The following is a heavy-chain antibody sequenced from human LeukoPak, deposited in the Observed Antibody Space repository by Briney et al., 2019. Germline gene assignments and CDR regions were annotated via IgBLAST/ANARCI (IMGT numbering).Heavy chain of an antibody. D-gene: IGHD3-22*01. V-gene: IGHV3-48*03. J-gene: IGHJ4*02. Sequence: GGSLRLSCAASGFTFSSYEMNWVRQAPGKGLEWVSYISSSGSTIYYADSVKGRFTISRDNAKNSLYLQMNSLRAEDTAVYYCARDYRDDSSGYYPTYFDYWGQGTLVTVSS. CDR2: ISSSGSTI. CDR1: GFTFSSYE. CDR3: ARDYRDDSSGYYPTYFDY.